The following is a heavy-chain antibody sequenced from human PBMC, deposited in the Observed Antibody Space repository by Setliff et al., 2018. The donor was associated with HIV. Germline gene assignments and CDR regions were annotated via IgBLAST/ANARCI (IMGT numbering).Heavy chain of an antibody. D-gene: IGHD2-21*02. V-gene: IGHV4-59*08. J-gene: IGHJ4*02. Sequence: SETLSLTCSVSGGPVNSYHWSWIRQPPGKGLEWIGYIYKSGTTNYSPSLKSRVTISAGPSKNQFSLKLTSVTAADTAVYYCGRLSETAMAPFDSWGQGILVTVSS. CDR3: GRLSETAMAPFDS. CDR2: IYKSGTT. CDR1: GGPVNSYH.